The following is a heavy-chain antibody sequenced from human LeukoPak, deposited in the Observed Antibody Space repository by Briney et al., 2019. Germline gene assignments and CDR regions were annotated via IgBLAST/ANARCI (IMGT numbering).Heavy chain of an antibody. J-gene: IGHJ4*02. CDR1: GFTFSSYA. CDR3: ARDGTARGIHTYFDY. V-gene: IGHV3-23*01. Sequence: GGSLRLSCAASGFTFSSYAMSWVRQAPGKGLERVSAISGSGGSTYYADSVKGRFTISRDNSKNTLYLQMNSLRPEDTAVYYCARDGTARGIHTYFDYWGQGTLVTVSS. D-gene: IGHD1/OR15-1a*01. CDR2: ISGSGGST.